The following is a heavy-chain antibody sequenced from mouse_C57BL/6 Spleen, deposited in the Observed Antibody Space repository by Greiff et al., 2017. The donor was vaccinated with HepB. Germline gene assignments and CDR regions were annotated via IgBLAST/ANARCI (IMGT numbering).Heavy chain of an antibody. CDR2: ISSGSSTI. CDR3: ARPGYYEGFAY. CDR1: GFTFSDYG. J-gene: IGHJ3*01. V-gene: IGHV5-17*01. Sequence: EVKVVESGGGLVKPGGSLKLSCAASGFTFSDYGMHWVRQAPEKGLEWVAYISSGSSTIYYADTVKGRFTISRDNAKNTLFLQMTSLRSEDTAMYYCARPGYYEGFAYWGQGTLVTVSA. D-gene: IGHD1-1*01.